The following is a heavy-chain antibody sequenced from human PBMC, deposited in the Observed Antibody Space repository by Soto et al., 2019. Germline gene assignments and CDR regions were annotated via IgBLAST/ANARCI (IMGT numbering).Heavy chain of an antibody. CDR1: RYSFTSYW. D-gene: IGHD6-6*01. Sequence: GGALKLSWQGSRYSFTSYWIGLVRQKPGKGLEWMGIIYPGDSDTRYSPSFQGQVSISADKSISTAYLQWSSLKASDTAMYYCARREAARLSAFDIWGQGTMVTVSS. V-gene: IGHV5-51*01. CDR3: ARREAARLSAFDI. CDR2: IYPGDSDT. J-gene: IGHJ3*02.